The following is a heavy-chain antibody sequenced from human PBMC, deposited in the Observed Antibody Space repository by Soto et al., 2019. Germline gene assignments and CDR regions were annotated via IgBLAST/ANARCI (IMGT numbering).Heavy chain of an antibody. CDR2: ISAYNGNT. CDR3: ARELTYYDFWSGYSNYYYYYGMDV. V-gene: IGHV1-18*01. Sequence: ASVKVSCKASGYTFTSYGISWVRQAPGQGLEWMGWISAYNGNTNYAQKLQGRVTMTTDTSTSTAYMELRSLRSDDTAVCYCARELTYYDFWSGYSNYYYYYGMDVWGQGTTVTVSS. J-gene: IGHJ6*02. CDR1: GYTFTSYG. D-gene: IGHD3-3*01.